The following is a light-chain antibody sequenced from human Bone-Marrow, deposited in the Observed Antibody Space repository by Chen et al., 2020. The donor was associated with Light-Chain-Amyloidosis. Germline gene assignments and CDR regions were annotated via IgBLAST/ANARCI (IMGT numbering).Light chain of an antibody. J-gene: IGLJ2*01. CDR3: QVWDSGDLVV. V-gene: IGLV3-21*03. Sequence: SYVLTQPPSAPVAPGRTASLPCGGPNIGINTEHWSQQKPGPAPVMVDYDGFDRSAGVPERFSGSESANTATLRISGVDVGDEADYFCQVWDSGDLVVFGAVNNLTVL. CDR1: NIGINT. CDR2: DGF.